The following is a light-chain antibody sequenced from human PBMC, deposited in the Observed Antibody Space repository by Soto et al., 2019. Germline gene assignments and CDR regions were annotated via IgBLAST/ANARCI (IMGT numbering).Light chain of an antibody. V-gene: IGLV2-14*01. CDR1: SSDVGGYNY. J-gene: IGLJ1*01. CDR2: DVT. CDR3: SSYRGGSTLV. Sequence: QSALTQPASVSGSPGQSITISCTGTSSDVGGYNYVSWYQQHPGKAPKLMIYDVTKRPSGVSDRFSGSKSGNTASLTISGLQAADEADYYCSSYRGGSTLVFGTGTKLTVL.